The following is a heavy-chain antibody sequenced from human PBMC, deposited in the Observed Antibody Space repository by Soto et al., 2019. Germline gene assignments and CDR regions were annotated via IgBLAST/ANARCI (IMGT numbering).Heavy chain of an antibody. V-gene: IGHV3-9*01. CDR2: ISWNSGSI. Sequence: EVQLVESGGGLVQPGRSLRLSCAASGFTFDDYAMHWVRQAPGKGLEWVSGISWNSGSIGYADSVTGRFTISRDNAKNSLYLQMNSLRAEDTALYYCAKDIEAVAPYYFDYWGQGTLVIVSS. J-gene: IGHJ4*02. D-gene: IGHD6-19*01. CDR3: AKDIEAVAPYYFDY. CDR1: GFTFDDYA.